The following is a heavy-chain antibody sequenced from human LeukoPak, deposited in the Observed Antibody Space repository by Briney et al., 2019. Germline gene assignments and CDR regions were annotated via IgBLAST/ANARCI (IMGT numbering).Heavy chain of an antibody. CDR3: TSSGSPY. D-gene: IGHD6-19*01. Sequence: GGSLRLPCAASGFTFSIYWMNWVRQAPGKGLEWVASIKRDGSEIYYVDSVKGRFTISRDNARNSVYLQMNSLRAEDTGFYYCTSSGSPYWGQGTLVTVSS. CDR1: GFTFSIYW. CDR2: IKRDGSEI. V-gene: IGHV3-7*02. J-gene: IGHJ4*02.